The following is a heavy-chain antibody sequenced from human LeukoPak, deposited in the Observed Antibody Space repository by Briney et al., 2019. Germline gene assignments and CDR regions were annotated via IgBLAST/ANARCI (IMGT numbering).Heavy chain of an antibody. J-gene: IGHJ4*02. D-gene: IGHD1-14*01. CDR2: ISWKSDSV. CDR3: ARGASNRFDY. Sequence: GRSLRLSCVASGFTFDDYAMHWVRHAPGKGLEWVSGISWKSDSVDYADSVKGRFTISRDNAKNTLYLQMNSLRGEDTAVYYCARGASNRFDYWGQGTLVTVSS. CDR1: GFTFDDYA. V-gene: IGHV3-9*01.